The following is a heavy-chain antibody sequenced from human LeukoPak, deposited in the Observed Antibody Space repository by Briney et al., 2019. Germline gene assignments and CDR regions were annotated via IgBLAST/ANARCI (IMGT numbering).Heavy chain of an antibody. J-gene: IGHJ4*02. CDR2: MNPNSGNT. D-gene: IGHD6-13*01. CDR1: GYTFTGYY. V-gene: IGHV1-8*02. CDR3: ARVVSSSSWYGTDYFDY. Sequence: ASVKVSCKASGYTFTGYYMHWVRQATGQGLEWMGWMNPNSGNTGYAQKFQGRVTMTRNTSISTAYMELSSLRSEDTAVYYCARVVSSSSWYGTDYFDYWGQGTLVTVSS.